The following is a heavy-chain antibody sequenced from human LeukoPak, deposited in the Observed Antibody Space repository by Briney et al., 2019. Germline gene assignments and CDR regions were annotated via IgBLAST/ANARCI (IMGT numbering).Heavy chain of an antibody. D-gene: IGHD3-22*01. CDR2: INHSGST. V-gene: IGHV4-34*01. Sequence: SETLSLTCAVYGGSFSGYYWYWIRQPPAKGLEWIGEINHSGSTNYNPSLKSRVTISVDTSKNQFSLKLSSVTAADTAVYYCARVPEYYDSSFFDYWGQGTLVTVSP. CDR3: ARVPEYYDSSFFDY. J-gene: IGHJ4*02. CDR1: GGSFSGYY.